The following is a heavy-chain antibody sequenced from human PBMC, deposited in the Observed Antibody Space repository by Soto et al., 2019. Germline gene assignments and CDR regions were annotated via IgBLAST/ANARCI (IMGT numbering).Heavy chain of an antibody. V-gene: IGHV4-34*01. CDR3: ARHGHWAPFDD. J-gene: IGHJ4*02. CDR1: GGSFSGYY. D-gene: IGHD3-16*01. Sequence: SETLSLTCAVYGGSFSGYYWSWIHQPPGEGLEWIGEINHRRSTNYNPSLKSRVTISVDTSKNQFSLRLSSVTAADTAVYYCARHGHWAPFDDWGQGTLVTVSS. CDR2: INHRRST.